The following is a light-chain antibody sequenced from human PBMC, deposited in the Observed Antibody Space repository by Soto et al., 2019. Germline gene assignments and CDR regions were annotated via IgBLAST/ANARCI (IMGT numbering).Light chain of an antibody. CDR1: NVGSRS. CDR2: YDS. J-gene: IGLJ2*01. V-gene: IGLV3-21*01. CDR3: QVWEATGDQVV. Sequence: SYELTQPPSVSVAPGETARISCGGNNVGSRSVHWYQQKPGQAPFLVIYYDSDRPSAIPGRFSGSNSGNTATLIISRVEAGDEADYYCQVWEATGDQVVFGGGTKLTVL.